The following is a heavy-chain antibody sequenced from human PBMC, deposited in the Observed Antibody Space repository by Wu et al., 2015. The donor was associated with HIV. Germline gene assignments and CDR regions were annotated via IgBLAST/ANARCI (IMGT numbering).Heavy chain of an antibody. CDR1: GYNFNDFY. V-gene: IGHV1-2*02. J-gene: IGHJ4*02. D-gene: IGHD1-1*01. CDR2: INPNSGGS. CDR3: ARDWNDALAPDY. Sequence: QVQLVQSGTEVKKPGAAVKVSCKTSGYNFNDFYIHWVRQAPGQGLEWMGWINPNSGGSNSAQKFQGRVNMSKNTSLKTAYMELSRLTSGDTAVYYCARDWNDALAPDYWGQGTLVTVSS.